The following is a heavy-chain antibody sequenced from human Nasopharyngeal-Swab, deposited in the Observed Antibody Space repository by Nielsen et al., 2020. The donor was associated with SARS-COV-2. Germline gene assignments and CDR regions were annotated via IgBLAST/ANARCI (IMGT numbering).Heavy chain of an antibody. CDR2: FHYNGKT. J-gene: IGHJ5*02. CDR1: GYSINSVIFC. Sequence: SETLSLTCTVSGYSINSVIFCGCWILQFPGQGLEWIWTFHYNGKTYYNPSLESRLTISKDPSKNQFSLRVTSVTAADTAVYYCARLPTGFPNWVDPWGPGTLVTVSS. V-gene: IGHV4-39*01. D-gene: IGHD4-17*01. CDR3: ARLPTGFPNWVDP.